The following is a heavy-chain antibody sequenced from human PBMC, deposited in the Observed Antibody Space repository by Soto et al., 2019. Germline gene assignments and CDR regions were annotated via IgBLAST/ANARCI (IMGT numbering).Heavy chain of an antibody. CDR1: GASISGFY. CDR2: IYATGTT. V-gene: IGHV4-4*07. D-gene: IGHD1-1*01. Sequence: PSETMSLTCTVSGASISGFYWSWIRKSAGKGLEWIGRIYATGTTDYNPSLKSRVMMSVDTSKKQFSLKLRSVTAADTAVYYCVRDGTKTLRDWFDPWGQGISVTVSS. J-gene: IGHJ5*02. CDR3: VRDGTKTLRDWFDP.